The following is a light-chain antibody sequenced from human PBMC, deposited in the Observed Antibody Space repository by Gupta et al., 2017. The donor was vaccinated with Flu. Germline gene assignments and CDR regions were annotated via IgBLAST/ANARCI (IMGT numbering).Light chain of an antibody. J-gene: IGLJ2*01. V-gene: IGLV1-40*01. Sequence: QSVLTQPPSVSGAPGQRVTISCTGSSSNIGVGFDVHWYQHVPGTAPKLLIYGNKNRPSGVPDRFSGSKSGTSASLAIPGLQAEDEADYYCQSYDRILGGVVFGGGTKLTVL. CDR3: QSYDRILGGVV. CDR2: GNK. CDR1: SSNIGVGFD.